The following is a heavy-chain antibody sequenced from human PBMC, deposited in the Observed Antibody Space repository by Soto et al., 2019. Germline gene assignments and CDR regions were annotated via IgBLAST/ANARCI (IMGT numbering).Heavy chain of an antibody. CDR3: ARXXYSDYTEDGFET. V-gene: IGHV1-69*08. CDR2: IIPMFDMS. Sequence: QVQLVQSGAEVKTPGSSVKVSCKASGGTFSSDTVSWVRQAPGQGLEWMGRIIPMFDMSEYADKFQDRATITADESATTVYMELSSLTSDDTAMXFCARXXYSDYTEDGFETWGQGTVVTVSS. D-gene: IGHD4-17*01. J-gene: IGHJ3*02. CDR1: GGTFSSDT.